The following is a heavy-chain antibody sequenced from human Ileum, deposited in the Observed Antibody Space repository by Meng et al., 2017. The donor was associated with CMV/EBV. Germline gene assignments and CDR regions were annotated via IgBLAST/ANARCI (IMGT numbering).Heavy chain of an antibody. V-gene: IGHV4-4*07. D-gene: IGHD3-10*01. J-gene: IGHJ4*02. CDR2: FHYSGGT. Sequence: PQHSAPGLLSPPSPPSLTSTVSGDSIKNDYWTWLRQPAGKELEWLGRFHYSGGTDDNPSLKSRVTLSIDTSKNQLSLKIYSVTAADTAVYYCARAGARGVPVDLWGQGTLVTVSS. CDR3: ARAGARGVPVDL. CDR1: GDSIKNDY.